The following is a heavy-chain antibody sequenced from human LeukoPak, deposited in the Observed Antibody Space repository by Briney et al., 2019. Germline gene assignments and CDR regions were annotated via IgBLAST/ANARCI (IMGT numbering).Heavy chain of an antibody. J-gene: IGHJ3*02. CDR2: IYYNGST. Sequence: SETLSLTCTVSGGSISSSSYYWDWIRQPPGKGLEWIGSIYYNGSTYYNPSLKSRVSIFVDTSKNQFSLKLTSVTAADTAVYYCASRMRLSDAFDIWGQGTMVTVSS. CDR3: ASRMRLSDAFDI. CDR1: GGSISSSSYY. D-gene: IGHD2-8*01. V-gene: IGHV4-39*01.